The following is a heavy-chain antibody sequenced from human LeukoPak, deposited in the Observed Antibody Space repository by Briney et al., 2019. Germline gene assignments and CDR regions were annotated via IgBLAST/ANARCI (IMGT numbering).Heavy chain of an antibody. CDR2: INSDGGGT. CDR1: GFAFSSYW. V-gene: IGHV3-74*01. CDR3: ARHWGSGWYYFDY. D-gene: IGHD6-19*01. J-gene: IGHJ4*02. Sequence: GGSLRLSCAASGFAFSSYWMHWVRQVPGKGLVWVSCINSDGGGTTYADSAKGRFTISRDNAKNTLYLQINSLRAEDTAVYYCARHWGSGWYYFDYWGQGTLVTVSS.